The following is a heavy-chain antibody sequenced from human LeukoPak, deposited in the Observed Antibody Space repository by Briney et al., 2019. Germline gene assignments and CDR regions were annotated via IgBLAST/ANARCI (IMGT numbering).Heavy chain of an antibody. J-gene: IGHJ5*02. CDR3: SRVEKWELLSWFHP. V-gene: IGHV1-69*06. D-gene: IGHD1-26*01. CDR1: GGTFSSYA. Sequence: ASVKLSCKASGGTFSSYAISWVRQAPRPGLGWKGVVIPIFGTATYAQKFQGRGTTTADKSTRTAYTELSSLRSEAAAVDYCSRVEKWELLSWFHPWPQGTLVTVPS. CDR2: VIPIFGTA.